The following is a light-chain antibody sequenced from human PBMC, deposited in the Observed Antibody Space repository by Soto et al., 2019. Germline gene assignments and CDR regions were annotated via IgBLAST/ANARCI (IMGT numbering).Light chain of an antibody. CDR3: QQYDNRLLT. V-gene: IGKV1-33*01. CDR1: QDISNY. J-gene: IGKJ4*01. Sequence: DIQMTQSPSSLSASVGDRVTITCQASQDISNYLNWYQQKPGKAPQLLIYDASDLETGVPSRFSGSVSGTQFTFTISSLQPEDIATYWCQQYDNRLLTFGGGTKVEIK. CDR2: DAS.